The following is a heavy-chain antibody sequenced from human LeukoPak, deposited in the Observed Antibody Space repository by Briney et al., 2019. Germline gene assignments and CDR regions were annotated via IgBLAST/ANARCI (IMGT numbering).Heavy chain of an antibody. J-gene: IGHJ4*02. D-gene: IGHD6-13*01. Sequence: GSSVKVSCKASGGTFSSYAISWVRQAPGQGLEWMGRIIPIFGTANYAQKFQGRVTITTDESTSTAYMELSSLRSEDTAVYYCARGSIAAAGVIDYWAREPWSPSPQ. CDR1: GGTFSSYA. CDR3: ARGSIAAAGVIDY. CDR2: IIPIFGTA. V-gene: IGHV1-69*05.